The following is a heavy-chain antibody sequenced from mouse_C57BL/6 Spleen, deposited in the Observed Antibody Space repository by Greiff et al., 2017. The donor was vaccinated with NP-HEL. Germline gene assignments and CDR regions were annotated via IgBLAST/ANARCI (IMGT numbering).Heavy chain of an antibody. CDR1: GFTFSSYG. J-gene: IGHJ2*01. V-gene: IGHV5-6*01. Sequence: EVQLQQSGGDLVKPGGSLKLSCAASGFTFSSYGMSWVRQTPDKRLEWVATISSGGSYTYYPDSVKGRFTFSRDNAKNTLYLQMSSLKSEDTAMYYCASLSDYWGQGTTLPVSS. CDR2: ISSGGSYT. D-gene: IGHD6-5*01. CDR3: ASLSDY.